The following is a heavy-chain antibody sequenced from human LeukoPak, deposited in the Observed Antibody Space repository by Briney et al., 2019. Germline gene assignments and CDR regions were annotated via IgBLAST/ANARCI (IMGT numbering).Heavy chain of an antibody. Sequence: GGSLRLSCAASGFTFSSYGMNWVRQGPGKGLEWISYITTTDTTKYYTDSVKGRSTISRDNAKNSLYLQMHSLRAEDTAVYYCARGGFVFDIWGQGTVVTVSS. D-gene: IGHD3-10*01. CDR3: ARGGFVFDI. V-gene: IGHV3-48*03. CDR1: GFTFSSYG. CDR2: ITTTDTTK. J-gene: IGHJ3*02.